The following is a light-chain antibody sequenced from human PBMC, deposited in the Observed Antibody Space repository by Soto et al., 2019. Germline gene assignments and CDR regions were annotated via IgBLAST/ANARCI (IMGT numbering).Light chain of an antibody. V-gene: IGKV1-9*01. Sequence: GDSVTITCRASQDISSYLAWYQQKPGKAPKLLIYAASTLQSGVPSRFSGSGSGTEFTLTISSLQPEDFATYYCQQLNSYPPFTFGPGTKVDIK. J-gene: IGKJ3*01. CDR2: AAS. CDR1: QDISSY. CDR3: QQLNSYPPFT.